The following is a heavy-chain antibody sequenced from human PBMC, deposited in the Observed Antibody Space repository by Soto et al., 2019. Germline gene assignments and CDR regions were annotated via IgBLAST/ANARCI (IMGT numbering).Heavy chain of an antibody. D-gene: IGHD3-10*01. CDR2: IYYSGST. Sequence: PSETLSLTCTVSGGSISSYYWSWIRQPPGKGLEWIGYIYYSGSTNYNPSLKSRVTIPVDTSKNQFSLKPSSVTAADTALYYCARGSLRSGSYYGAFDIWGQGTMVTVSS. J-gene: IGHJ3*02. V-gene: IGHV4-59*01. CDR3: ARGSLRSGSYYGAFDI. CDR1: GGSISSYY.